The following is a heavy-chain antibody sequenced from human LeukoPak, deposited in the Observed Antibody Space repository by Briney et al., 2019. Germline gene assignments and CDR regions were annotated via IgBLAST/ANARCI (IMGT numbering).Heavy chain of an antibody. CDR3: ARVGEAMVRGVISYYFDY. CDR1: GGFISSGGYY. Sequence: SETLSLTCTVSGGFISSGGYYWSWIRQHPGKCLEWIGYIYYSGSTYYNPSLKSRVTISVDTSKNQFSLKLSSVTAADTAVYYCARVGEAMVRGVISYYFDYWGQGTLVTVSS. V-gene: IGHV4-31*03. J-gene: IGHJ4*02. CDR2: IYYSGST. D-gene: IGHD3-10*01.